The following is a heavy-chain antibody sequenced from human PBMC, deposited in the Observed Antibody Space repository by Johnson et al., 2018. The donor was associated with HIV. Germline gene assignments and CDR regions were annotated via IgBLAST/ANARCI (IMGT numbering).Heavy chain of an antibody. J-gene: IGHJ3*02. D-gene: IGHD3-3*01. Sequence: QMQLVESGGGVVQPGGSLRLSWAASGLTLSRCDMHWVRQDPGKGLEWVAVITYDGSTKSYADSVTDRFTNSKDNSKNTLYLQMNSLRVEDTAMYYCARGPILEWLSGDGFDMWGQGTMVTV. CDR2: ITYDGSTK. CDR3: ARGPILEWLSGDGFDM. V-gene: IGHV3-30*19. CDR1: GLTLSRCD.